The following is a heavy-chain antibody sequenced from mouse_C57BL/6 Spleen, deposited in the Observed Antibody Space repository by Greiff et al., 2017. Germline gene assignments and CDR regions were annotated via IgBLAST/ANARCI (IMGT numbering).Heavy chain of an antibody. Sequence: EVQLVESGGGLVKPGGSLKLSCAASGFTFSDYGMHWVRQAPEKGLEWVAYISSGSSTIYYADTVKGRFTISRDNAKNTLFLQMTSLRSEDTAMYYCARPGYYDYGGFAYWGQGTLVTVSA. V-gene: IGHV5-17*01. J-gene: IGHJ3*01. CDR1: GFTFSDYG. CDR2: ISSGSSTI. CDR3: ARPGYYDYGGFAY. D-gene: IGHD2-4*01.